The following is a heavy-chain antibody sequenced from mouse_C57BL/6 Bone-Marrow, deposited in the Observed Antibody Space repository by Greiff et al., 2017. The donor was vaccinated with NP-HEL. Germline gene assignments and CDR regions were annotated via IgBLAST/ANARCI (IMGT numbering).Heavy chain of an antibody. CDR1: GYTFTSYW. V-gene: IGHV1-55*01. Sequence: QVQLKQPGAELVKPGASVKMSCKASGYTFTSYWITWVKQRPGQGLEWIGDSYPGSGSTNYNEKFKSTATLTVDTSSVTAYMQLSSLTSEDSAVYYCARGATVFDYWGQGTTLTVSS. D-gene: IGHD1-1*01. CDR2: SYPGSGST. J-gene: IGHJ2*01. CDR3: ARGATVFDY.